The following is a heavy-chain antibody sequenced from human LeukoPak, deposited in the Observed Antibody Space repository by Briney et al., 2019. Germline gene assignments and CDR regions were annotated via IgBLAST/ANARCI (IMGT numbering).Heavy chain of an antibody. V-gene: IGHV1-2*02. Sequence: ASVKVSCKASGYTFTGYYMHWVRQAPGQGLEWMGWINPNSGGTNYAQKLQGRVTMTRDTSISTAYMELSRLRSEDTAVYYCAKGTSADTDGVRSGFPFDYWGQGTLVTVSS. CDR1: GYTFTGYY. CDR2: INPNSGGT. D-gene: IGHD4-17*01. CDR3: AKGTSADTDGVRSGFPFDY. J-gene: IGHJ4*02.